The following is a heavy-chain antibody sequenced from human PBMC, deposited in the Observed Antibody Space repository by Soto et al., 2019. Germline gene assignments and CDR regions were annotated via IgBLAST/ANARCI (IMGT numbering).Heavy chain of an antibody. CDR3: ARHACGYYDSSGMDV. CDR2: IYPGDSDT. V-gene: IGHV5-51*01. J-gene: IGHJ6*02. Sequence: GESLKISCKGSGYSFTSYWIGWVRQMPGKGLEWMGIIYPGDSDTRYSPSFQGQVTISADKSISTAYLQWSSLKASDTAMYYCARHACGYYDSSGMDVWGQGTTVTASS. CDR1: GYSFTSYW. D-gene: IGHD3-22*01.